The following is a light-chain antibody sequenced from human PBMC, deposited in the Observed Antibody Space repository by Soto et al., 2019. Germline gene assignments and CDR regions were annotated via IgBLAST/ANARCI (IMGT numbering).Light chain of an antibody. Sequence: EIVLTQSPATLSLSPGERATLSCRASQSVSSYLAWYQQKPGQAPRLLIYDASNRATGIPARFSGSGSGTDFTLTISSLEPEDFAVYYCQQRSNWPTSFFGGGTKVEIK. J-gene: IGKJ4*01. CDR2: DAS. V-gene: IGKV3-11*01. CDR3: QQRSNWPTSF. CDR1: QSVSSY.